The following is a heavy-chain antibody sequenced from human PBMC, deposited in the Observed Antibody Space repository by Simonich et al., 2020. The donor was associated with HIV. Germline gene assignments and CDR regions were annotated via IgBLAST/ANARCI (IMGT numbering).Heavy chain of an antibody. D-gene: IGHD2-2*01. CDR2: ISSSSSYI. CDR3: ARDGRKGSSTSCSDY. CDR1: GFTFSSYS. Sequence: EVQLVESGGGLVKPGGSLRLSCEASGFTFSSYSMNLVRQAPGKGLEWVSSISSSSSYIYYADSVKGRFTISRDNAKNSLYLQMNSLRAEDTAVYYCARDGRKGSSTSCSDYWGQGTLVTVSS. J-gene: IGHJ4*02. V-gene: IGHV3-21*01.